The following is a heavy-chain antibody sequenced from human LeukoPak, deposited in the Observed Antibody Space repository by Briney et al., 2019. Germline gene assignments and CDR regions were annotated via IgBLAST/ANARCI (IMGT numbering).Heavy chain of an antibody. Sequence: SETLSLTCAVYGGSFSGYYWSWIRQPPGKGLEWIGEINHSGSTNYNPSLKSRVTISVDTSKNQFSLKLSSVTAADTAVYYCASIVVVAASWFDPWGQGTLVTVSS. CDR3: ASIVVVAASWFDP. CDR2: INHSGST. CDR1: GGSFSGYY. V-gene: IGHV4-34*01. D-gene: IGHD2-15*01. J-gene: IGHJ5*02.